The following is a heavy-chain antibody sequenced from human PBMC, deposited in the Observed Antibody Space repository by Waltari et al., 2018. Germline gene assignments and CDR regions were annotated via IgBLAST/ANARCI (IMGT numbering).Heavy chain of an antibody. CDR3: AKDRWELPAY. CDR1: GFTFSRYA. D-gene: IGHD1-26*01. Sequence: EVQLLESGGGLVQPGGSLRLSCAASGFTFSRYAMSWVRQAPGKGLEWVSAISGSGGSTYSADSVKGRFTISIDNSKNTLYLQMNSLRAEDTAVYYCAKDRWELPAYWGQGTLVTVSS. V-gene: IGHV3-23*01. J-gene: IGHJ4*02. CDR2: ISGSGGST.